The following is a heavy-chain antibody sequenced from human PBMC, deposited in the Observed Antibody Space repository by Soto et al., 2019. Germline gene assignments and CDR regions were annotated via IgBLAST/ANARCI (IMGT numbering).Heavy chain of an antibody. Sequence: SETLSLTCTVSGGSISSYYWSWIRQPPGKGLEWIGYIYYSGSTNYNPSLKSRVTISVDTSKNQFSLKLSSVTAADTAVYYCARQRQGYDPYYYYYMDVWGKGTTVTVSS. CDR3: ARQRQGYDPYYYYYMDV. CDR1: GGSISSYY. CDR2: IYYSGST. D-gene: IGHD5-12*01. J-gene: IGHJ6*03. V-gene: IGHV4-59*01.